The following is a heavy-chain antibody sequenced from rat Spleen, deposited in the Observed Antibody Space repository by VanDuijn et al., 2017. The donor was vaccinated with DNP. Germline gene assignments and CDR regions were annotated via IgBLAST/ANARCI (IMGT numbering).Heavy chain of an antibody. CDR3: AKPDY. J-gene: IGHJ2*01. Sequence: EVQLVESGGGLVQPGRSLKLSCAASGFSFSYYYMAWVRQAPKKGLEWVATISYDGSSTNYRDSVRGRFTVSRDNAKSTLYLQMDSLRSEDTATYYCAKPDYWGQGVMVTVSS. CDR1: GFSFSYYY. V-gene: IGHV5-7*01. CDR2: ISYDGSST.